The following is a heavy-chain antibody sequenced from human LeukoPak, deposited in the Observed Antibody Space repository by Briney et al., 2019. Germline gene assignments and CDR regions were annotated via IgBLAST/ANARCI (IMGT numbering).Heavy chain of an antibody. V-gene: IGHV3-23*01. CDR3: AKELEMATIDSFVFDY. CDR1: GFTFSSYA. Sequence: GGSLRLSCAASGFTFSSYAMSWVRQAPGKGLEWVSAISGSGGSTYYADSVKGRFTISRDNSKNTLYLQMNSLRAEDTAVYYCAKELEMATIDSFVFDYWGQGTLVTVSS. J-gene: IGHJ4*02. D-gene: IGHD5-24*01. CDR2: ISGSGGST.